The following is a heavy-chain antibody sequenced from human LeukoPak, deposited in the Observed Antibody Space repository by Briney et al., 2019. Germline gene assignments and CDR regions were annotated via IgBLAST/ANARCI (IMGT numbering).Heavy chain of an antibody. CDR2: INHSGST. J-gene: IGHJ2*01. Sequence: SETLSLTCAVFGGSFSDYYWSWLRQPPGKGLEWIGEINHSGSTNYNPSLKSQVIISVDTSKNQFSLKLSSVTAADTAVYYCARGYGYSHWYFDLWGRGTLVTVSS. CDR1: GGSFSDYY. CDR3: ARGYGYSHWYFDL. D-gene: IGHD3-22*01. V-gene: IGHV4-34*01.